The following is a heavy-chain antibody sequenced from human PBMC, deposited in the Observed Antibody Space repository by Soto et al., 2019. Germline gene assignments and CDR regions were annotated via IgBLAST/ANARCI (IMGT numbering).Heavy chain of an antibody. CDR2: VHDSGNT. D-gene: IGHD3-3*01. Sequence: QESGPGLVKPSETLSLICTVSGDSVINNQYHWGGIRQPPGEGLEWIATVHDSGNTHYNPSLRSRVTISVDTSKSQFSPTLTAVTAADTAVYYCARADGFGVASSFMAYWGQGTRVTVSS. J-gene: IGHJ4*02. V-gene: IGHV4-39*01. CDR3: ARADGFGVASSFMAY. CDR1: GDSVINNQYH.